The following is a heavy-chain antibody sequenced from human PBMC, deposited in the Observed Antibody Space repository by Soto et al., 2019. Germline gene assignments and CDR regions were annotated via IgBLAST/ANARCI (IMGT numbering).Heavy chain of an antibody. V-gene: IGHV3-13*01. J-gene: IGHJ3*02. CDR1: GFTFSSYD. D-gene: IGHD6-19*01. CDR3: AAARYNNGWKDRDI. Sequence: GGSLRLSCAASGFTFSSYDMHWVRQATGKGLEWVSTIGTAGDTYYVGSVKGRFTISRENAKTSLYLQMNSLRAEDTAVYFCAAARYNNGWKDRDIWGQGTLVTVSS. CDR2: IGTAGDT.